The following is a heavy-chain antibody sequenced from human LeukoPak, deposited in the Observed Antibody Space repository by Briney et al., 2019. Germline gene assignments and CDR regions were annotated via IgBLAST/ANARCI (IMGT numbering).Heavy chain of an antibody. CDR3: AKGGNTAIDAFDI. D-gene: IGHD5-18*01. Sequence: QTGRSLRLSCAASGFTFSSYGMHWVRQAPGEGLEWVALILNDGNDKYYADSVKGRFTISRDNSKNTLYLQMNSLRAEDTAVYYCAKGGNTAIDAFDIWGQGTMVTVSS. CDR2: ILNDGNDK. V-gene: IGHV3-30*18. CDR1: GFTFSSYG. J-gene: IGHJ3*02.